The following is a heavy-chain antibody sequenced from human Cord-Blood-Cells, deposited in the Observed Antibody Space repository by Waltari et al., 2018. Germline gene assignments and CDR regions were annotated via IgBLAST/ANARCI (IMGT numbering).Heavy chain of an antibody. CDR1: GGTVTSYA. J-gene: IGHJ3*02. CDR3: ARSDARHAFDI. V-gene: IGHV1-69*06. CDR2: IIPIFGTA. Sequence: QVQLVQSGAEVKKPGSSVKVSCKSSGGTVTSYAISWVRQAPGQGLEWMGGIIPIFGTANTAQKFQGRVTTTADKTTITAYMEVSSLRAEDTAVDYCARSDARHAFDIGSEGTMVTASS.